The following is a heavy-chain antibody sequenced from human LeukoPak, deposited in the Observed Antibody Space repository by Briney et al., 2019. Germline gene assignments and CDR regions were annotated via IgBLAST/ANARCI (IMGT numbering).Heavy chain of an antibody. Sequence: TSSETLSLTCTVSGGSISSSSYYWGWIRQPPGKGLEWIGYIYYSGSTNYNPSLKSRVTISVDTSKNQFSLKLSSVTAADTAVYYCARVRSSGWLDYWGQGTLVTVSS. CDR2: IYYSGST. V-gene: IGHV4-61*05. CDR1: GGSISSSSYY. D-gene: IGHD6-19*01. CDR3: ARVRSSGWLDY. J-gene: IGHJ4*02.